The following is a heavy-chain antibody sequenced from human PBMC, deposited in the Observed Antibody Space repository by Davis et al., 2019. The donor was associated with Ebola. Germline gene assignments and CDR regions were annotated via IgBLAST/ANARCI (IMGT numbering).Heavy chain of an antibody. CDR1: GLTFSGSA. CDR2: IRSKANSYAT. V-gene: IGHV3-73*01. D-gene: IGHD1-26*01. Sequence: GESLKISCAASGLTFSGSAMHWVRQASGKGLEWVGRIRSKANSYATAYAASVKGRFTISRDDSKNTAYLQMNSLKTEDTAVYYCSGSYRGFDYWGQGTLVTVSS. J-gene: IGHJ4*02. CDR3: SGSYRGFDY.